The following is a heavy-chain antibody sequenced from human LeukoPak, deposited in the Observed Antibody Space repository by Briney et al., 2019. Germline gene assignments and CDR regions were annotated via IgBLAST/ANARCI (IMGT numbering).Heavy chain of an antibody. D-gene: IGHD5-18*01. J-gene: IGHJ4*02. CDR2: IIPIFGTA. Sequence: GASVKVSRKGAGGAFSSYAISWVRQAPGQGLEWVGRIIPIFGTANYAQKFQGRVTITTDESTSTAYMELSSLRSEDTAVYYCAREGYSYELDYWGQGTLVTVSS. V-gene: IGHV1-69*05. CDR1: GGAFSSYA. CDR3: AREGYSYELDY.